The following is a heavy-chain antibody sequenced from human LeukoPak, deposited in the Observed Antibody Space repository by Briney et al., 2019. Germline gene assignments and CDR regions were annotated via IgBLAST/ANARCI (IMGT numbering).Heavy chain of an antibody. CDR2: IVYSGST. CDR3: ARRDYGSGSYYKNWYFDL. V-gene: IGHV4-39*01. CDR1: GGSISSSDYF. J-gene: IGHJ2*01. D-gene: IGHD3-10*01. Sequence: KPSETLSLTCTVSGGSISSSDYFWGWIRQPPGKGLEWVGTIVYSGSTYYNSSLRSRLTISVDTSKNQFSLKLSSVTAADTAVYYCARRDYGSGSYYKNWYFDLWGRGTLVTVSS.